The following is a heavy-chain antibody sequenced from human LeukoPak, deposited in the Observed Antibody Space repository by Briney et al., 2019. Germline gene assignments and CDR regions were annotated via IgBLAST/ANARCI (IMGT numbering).Heavy chain of an antibody. CDR2: IKGDGSST. Sequence: GGSLRLSCAASGFTFSSYWMHWVRHTPGKGLVWVSRIKGDGSSTSYADSVKGRFTISRDNAKSTLYLQMNSLRAEDTAVYYCARDGYSFGHDFDYWGQGTLVTVSS. J-gene: IGHJ4*02. CDR3: ARDGYSFGHDFDY. D-gene: IGHD5-18*01. V-gene: IGHV3-74*01. CDR1: GFTFSSYW.